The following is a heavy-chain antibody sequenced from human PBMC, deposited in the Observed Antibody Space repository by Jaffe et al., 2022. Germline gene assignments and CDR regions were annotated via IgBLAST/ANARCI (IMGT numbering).Heavy chain of an antibody. J-gene: IGHJ4*02. CDR3: ARLKTFYSGSGNYYTSYYFDY. CDR1: GFTFRDYW. V-gene: IGHV3-7*05. CDR2: IKQDGSEK. Sequence: EVQLVESGGGLVQPGGSLRLSCAASGFTFRDYWMTWVRQAPGKGLEWVANIKQDGSEKYYVDSVKGRFTISRDSALYLQMTNLRAEDTAVYYCARLKTFYSGSGNYYTSYYFDYWGQGTLVTVSS. D-gene: IGHD3-10*01.